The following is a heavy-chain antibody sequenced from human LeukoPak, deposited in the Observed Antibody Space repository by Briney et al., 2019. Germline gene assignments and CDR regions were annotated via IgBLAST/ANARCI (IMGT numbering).Heavy chain of an antibody. Sequence: GGSLRLSCAASGFIFSTYGMHWVRQAPAKGLEWVAFKRSDGSDKSYAGSVMGRFTISRDNSKNTLYLQMNTLRAEDTAVYYCGKHDISSEYWGQGTLVTVSS. J-gene: IGHJ4*02. CDR1: GFIFSTYG. CDR3: GKHDISSEY. D-gene: IGHD3-9*01. V-gene: IGHV3-30*02. CDR2: KRSDGSDK.